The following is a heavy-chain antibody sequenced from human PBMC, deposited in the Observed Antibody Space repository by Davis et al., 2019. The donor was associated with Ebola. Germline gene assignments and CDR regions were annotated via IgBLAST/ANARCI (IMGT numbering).Heavy chain of an antibody. J-gene: IGHJ4*02. CDR3: ARASSSWTPVLDY. CDR1: GGSFSGYY. D-gene: IGHD6-13*01. V-gene: IGHV4-34*01. Sequence: SETLSLTCAVYGGSFSGYYWSWIRQPPGKGLEWIGEINHSGSTYYNPSLKSRVTISVDTSKNQFSLQLNSVTPEDTAVYYCARASSSWTPVLDYWGQGTLVTVSS. CDR2: INHSGST.